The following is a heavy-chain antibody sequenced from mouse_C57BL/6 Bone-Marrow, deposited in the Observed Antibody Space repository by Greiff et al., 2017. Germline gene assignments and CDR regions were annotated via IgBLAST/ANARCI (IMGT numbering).Heavy chain of an antibody. CDR2: IWSGGST. CDR3: ERNDYGSSLAWFAY. CDR1: GFSLTSYG. J-gene: IGHJ3*01. Sequence: VKLQESGPGLVQPSQSLSITCTVSGFSLTSYGVHWVRQSPGKGLEWLGVIWSGGSTDYNAAFISRLSISKDNSKSQVFFKMNSLQADDTAIYYGERNDYGSSLAWFAYWGQGTLVTVSA. D-gene: IGHD1-1*01. V-gene: IGHV2-2*01.